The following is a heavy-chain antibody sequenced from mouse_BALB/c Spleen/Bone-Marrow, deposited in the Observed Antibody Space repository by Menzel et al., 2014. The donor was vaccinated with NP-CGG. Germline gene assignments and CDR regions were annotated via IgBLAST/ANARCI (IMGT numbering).Heavy chain of an antibody. CDR2: INPDNRTI. V-gene: IGHV4-1*02. Sequence: EVMLVESGGGLVQPGGSLKLSCAASGFDFSRYWMSWVRQAPGKGLEWIGEINPDNRTINYSPSLKDKFIISRDNAKNTLYLRLNKVRSEDTALYYCARPDYYGYLNYWGQGTTLTVSS. D-gene: IGHD1-1*01. CDR1: GFDFSRYW. J-gene: IGHJ2*01. CDR3: ARPDYYGYLNY.